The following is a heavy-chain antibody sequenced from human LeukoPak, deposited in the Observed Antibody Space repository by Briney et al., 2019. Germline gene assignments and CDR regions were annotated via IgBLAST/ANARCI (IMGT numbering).Heavy chain of an antibody. CDR1: GFTFSSYA. CDR3: AKDIQLSA. D-gene: IGHD5-24*01. Sequence: GGSLRLSCAASGFTFSSYAMSWVRQAPGKGLEWVSLIASSGRNTYYTDSVRGRFTISRDNSKKTLSLQMNSLRVEDTAIYYCAKDIQLSAWGLGTMVTVSS. CDR2: IASSGRNT. V-gene: IGHV3-23*01. J-gene: IGHJ3*01.